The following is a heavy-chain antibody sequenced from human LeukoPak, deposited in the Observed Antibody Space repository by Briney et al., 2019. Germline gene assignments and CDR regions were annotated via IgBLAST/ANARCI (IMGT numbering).Heavy chain of an antibody. D-gene: IGHD6-6*01. J-gene: IGHJ4*02. V-gene: IGHV4-59*11. CDR1: GDSITSHY. CDR2: LRYRGNT. CDR3: ARESSTSQTNLFDS. Sequence: SETLSLTCTVSGDSITSHYWSWIRQPPGKGLEWIGYLRYRGNTNHNSSLKSRMTISLDTSRNQFSLRLNSVTAADTAIYFCARESSTSQTNLFDSWGQGTLVTVSS.